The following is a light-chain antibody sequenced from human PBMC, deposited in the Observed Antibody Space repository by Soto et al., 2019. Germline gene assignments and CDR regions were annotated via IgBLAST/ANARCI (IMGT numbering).Light chain of an antibody. J-gene: IGKJ5*01. CDR3: QHYGYAST. CDR1: QSITSSY. CDR2: GAS. Sequence: IVLTPSPGTLSLSPGERATLSCRASQSITSSYLAWYQQKPGQAPRLLIYGASSRATGIPDRFSGSGSGTDFALTINRPEPEDFAVYYCQHYGYASTFGQGTRLEIK. V-gene: IGKV3-20*01.